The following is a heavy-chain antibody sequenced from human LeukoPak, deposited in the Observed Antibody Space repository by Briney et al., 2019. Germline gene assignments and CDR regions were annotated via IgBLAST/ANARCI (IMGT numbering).Heavy chain of an antibody. V-gene: IGHV1-46*01. CDR2: NKPSGGST. CDR1: GYTFTSYY. J-gene: IGHJ3*02. CDR3: ARQRSTRLMDAFDI. D-gene: IGHD2-8*01. Sequence: ASVKVSCKAPGYTFTSYYMHWVRQAPGQWLEWMGINKPSGGSTSYAQKFQGRVNMNRDTSTSTVYMELSSVRSEDTAVYYCARQRSTRLMDAFDIWGQGTMVTVSS.